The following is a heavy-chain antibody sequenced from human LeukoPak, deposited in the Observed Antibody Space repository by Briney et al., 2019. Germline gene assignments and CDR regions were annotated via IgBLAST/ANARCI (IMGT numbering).Heavy chain of an antibody. CDR3: ASRKLGNDY. CDR1: GGSVSNKY. V-gene: IGHV4-59*02. Sequence: SETLSLTCTVSGGSVSNKYWSWIRQPPGKGLEWIGYIYYSGSTNYNPSLKSRVTILVDTSKNQFSLKLSSVTAADTAVYYCASRKLGNDYWGQGTLVTVSS. J-gene: IGHJ4*02. CDR2: IYYSGST. D-gene: IGHD7-27*01.